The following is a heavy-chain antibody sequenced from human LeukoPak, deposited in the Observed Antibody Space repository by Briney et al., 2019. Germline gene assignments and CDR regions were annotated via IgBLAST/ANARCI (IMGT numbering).Heavy chain of an antibody. CDR3: ASKTRYGDSL. V-gene: IGHV4-4*07. D-gene: IGHD4-17*01. CDR2: IYTSGST. CDR1: GGSISSYY. Sequence: WETLSLTCTVSGGSISSYYWSWIQQPAGKGLEWIGRIYTSGSTNYNPSLKSQVTMSVDTSKTQFSLKLSSVTAADTAVYYCASKTRYGDSLWGQGPLVTVSS. J-gene: IGHJ4*02.